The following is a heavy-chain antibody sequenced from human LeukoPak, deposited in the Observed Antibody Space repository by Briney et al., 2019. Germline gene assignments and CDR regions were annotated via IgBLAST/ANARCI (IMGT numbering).Heavy chain of an antibody. V-gene: IGHV3-73*01. CDR2: ISSKST. CDR1: GFTFSGSA. D-gene: IGHD3-16*01. CDR3: QAWTFDFGEPFDY. J-gene: IGHJ4*02. Sequence: GGSLRLSCAASGFTFSGSAIHWVRQASGKGLEWIGRISSKSTAYAASVQGRFTISRDDSKSTAYLQMNSLKTEDTAAYYCQAWTFDFGEPFDYWGQGTLVTVSS.